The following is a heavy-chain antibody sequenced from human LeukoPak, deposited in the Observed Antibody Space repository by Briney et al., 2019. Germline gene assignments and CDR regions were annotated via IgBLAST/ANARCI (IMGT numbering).Heavy chain of an antibody. CDR3: AREVRKGWFDP. Sequence: PGGSLGLSCAASGFTFRNYVIHWVRQAPGKGLEWVAVISYDGSNKYYADSVKGRFTISRDNSKNTVYLQMNSLRAEDMAVYYCAREVRKGWFDPWGQGTLVTVSS. CDR2: ISYDGSNK. D-gene: IGHD3-10*01. V-gene: IGHV3-30*03. J-gene: IGHJ5*02. CDR1: GFTFRNYV.